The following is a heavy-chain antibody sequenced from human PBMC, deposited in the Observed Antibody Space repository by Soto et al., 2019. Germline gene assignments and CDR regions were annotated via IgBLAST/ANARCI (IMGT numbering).Heavy chain of an antibody. V-gene: IGHV1-69*12. CDR3: ASPPIVATIVNYYYGMDV. CDR1: GGTFSSYA. Sequence: QVQLVQSGAEVKKPGSSVKVSCKASGGTFSSYAISWVRQAPGQGLEWMGGIIPIFGTADYAQKFQGRVTITADEXTXKXXMELRSLRSEDTAVYYCASPPIVATIVNYYYGMDVWGQGTTVTVSS. CDR2: IIPIFGTA. J-gene: IGHJ6*02. D-gene: IGHD5-12*01.